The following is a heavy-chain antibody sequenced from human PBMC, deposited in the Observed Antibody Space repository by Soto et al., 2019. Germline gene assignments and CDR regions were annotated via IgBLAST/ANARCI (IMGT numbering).Heavy chain of an antibody. D-gene: IGHD3-22*01. Sequence: GGSLRLSCAASGFSFSDYSMNWVRQAPGQGLEWVSFISTSSTTIYYADSVKGRFTISRDSAKNSLYLQMNSLRDEDTAVYYCARGHNYDSTDAFDLWGQGTMVTVSS. J-gene: IGHJ3*01. CDR2: ISTSSTTI. CDR3: ARGHNYDSTDAFDL. V-gene: IGHV3-48*02. CDR1: GFSFSDYS.